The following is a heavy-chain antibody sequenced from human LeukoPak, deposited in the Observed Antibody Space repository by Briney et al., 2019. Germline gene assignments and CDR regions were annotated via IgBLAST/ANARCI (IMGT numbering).Heavy chain of an antibody. J-gene: IGHJ4*02. D-gene: IGHD4-17*01. CDR1: GFTVSSNY. CDR3: ARDLYGDYFFDY. V-gene: IGHV3-66*01. Sequence: GGSLRLSCAASGFTVSSNYMSWVRQAPGKGLEWVSVIYSGGSTYYADSVKGRFTISRDNAKNSLYLQMNSLRAEDTAVYYCARDLYGDYFFDYWGRGTLVTVSS. CDR2: IYSGGST.